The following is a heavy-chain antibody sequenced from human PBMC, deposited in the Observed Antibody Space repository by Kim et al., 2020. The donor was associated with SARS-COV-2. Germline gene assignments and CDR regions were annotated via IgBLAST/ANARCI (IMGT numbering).Heavy chain of an antibody. CDR3: AREESGEMATLYYYGMDV. CDR1: GYTFTSYY. Sequence: ASVKVSCKASGYTFTSYYMHWVRQAPGQGLEWMGIINPSGGSTSYAQKFQGRVTMTRDTSTSTVYMELSSLRSEDTAVYYCAREESGEMATLYYYGMDVWGQGSTVTVSS. CDR2: INPSGGST. J-gene: IGHJ6*02. V-gene: IGHV1-46*01. D-gene: IGHD5-12*01.